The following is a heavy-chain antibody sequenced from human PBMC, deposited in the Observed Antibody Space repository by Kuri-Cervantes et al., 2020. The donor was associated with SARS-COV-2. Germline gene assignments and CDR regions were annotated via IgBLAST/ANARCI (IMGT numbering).Heavy chain of an antibody. D-gene: IGHD3-22*01. CDR3: ARGGSMIVVRRYFDY. CDR1: GGSVSSGSYY. CDR2: IYYSGSN. Sequence: SETLSLTCTVSGGSVSSGSYYWSWMRQPPGKGLEWIGYIYYSGSNKYNPSLKSRVTISVDTSKNQFSLKLSSVTAADTAVYYCARGGSMIVVRRYFDYWGQGTLVTVSS. J-gene: IGHJ4*02. V-gene: IGHV4-61*01.